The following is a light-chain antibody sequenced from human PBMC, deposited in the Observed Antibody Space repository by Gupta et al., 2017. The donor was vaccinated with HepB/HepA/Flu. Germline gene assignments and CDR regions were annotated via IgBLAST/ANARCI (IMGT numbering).Light chain of an antibody. CDR1: VLPKQY. Sequence: SYELTQPPSVSVSPGQTTRITCSGDVLPKQYAYWYQQKPGQAPGLVIYKDYERPSGIPERFSGSSSGTTATLTISEVQAEDEADYYCQSADSSGTYPWVFGGGTKLTVL. CDR2: KDY. V-gene: IGLV3-25*03. J-gene: IGLJ3*02. CDR3: QSADSSGTYPWV.